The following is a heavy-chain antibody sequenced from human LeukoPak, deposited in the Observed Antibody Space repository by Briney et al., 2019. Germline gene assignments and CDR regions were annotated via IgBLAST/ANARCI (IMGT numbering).Heavy chain of an antibody. V-gene: IGHV3-23*01. Sequence: PGGSLRLSCAASGFTFSNYAITWVRQAPGKGLEWVSAISGSGGSTYYADSVKGRFTISRDNSKNTLYLQMNSLRAEDTAVYYCAKTLAVVVAATHFDYWGQGTLVTVSS. J-gene: IGHJ4*02. CDR3: AKTLAVVVAATHFDY. CDR2: ISGSGGST. CDR1: GFTFSNYA. D-gene: IGHD2-15*01.